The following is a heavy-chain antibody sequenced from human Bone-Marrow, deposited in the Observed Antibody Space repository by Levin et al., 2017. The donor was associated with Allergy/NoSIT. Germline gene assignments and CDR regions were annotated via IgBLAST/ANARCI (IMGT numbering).Heavy chain of an antibody. J-gene: IGHJ3*02. V-gene: IGHV3-53*01. D-gene: IGHD3-10*01. CDR1: GFALSNHY. CDR3: ARDWPFGSGPYDAFDI. Sequence: GESLKISCTASGFALSNHYMSWVRQAPGKGLEWVSLIYTGGTTYYADSVKGRFTISRDNSKNTLFLQMNSVTAEDTAVYYCARDWPFGSGPYDAFDIWGPGTRVTVSS. CDR2: IYTGGTT.